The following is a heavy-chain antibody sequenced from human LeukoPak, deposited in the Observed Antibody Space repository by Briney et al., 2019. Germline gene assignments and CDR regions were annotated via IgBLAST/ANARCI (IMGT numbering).Heavy chain of an antibody. CDR2: INPSGGST. Sequence: ASVKVSCKASGYTFTNYVMHWVRQAPGQGLEWMGIINPSGGSTSYAQTFQDRVTMTRDTSTSTVYMDLSSLRSEDTAVYYCAKDGGVVPAAPPLYHYYYMDVWGKGTTVTVSS. CDR1: GYTFTNYV. V-gene: IGHV1-46*01. CDR3: AKDGGVVPAAPPLYHYYYMDV. J-gene: IGHJ6*03. D-gene: IGHD2-2*01.